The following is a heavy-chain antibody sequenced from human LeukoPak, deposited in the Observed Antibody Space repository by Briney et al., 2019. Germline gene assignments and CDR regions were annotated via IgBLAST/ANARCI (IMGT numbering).Heavy chain of an antibody. CDR2: IWYDGSNK. CDR3: AKAFTRITMIVVVSAFDY. J-gene: IGHJ4*02. Sequence: GGSLRLSCAASGFTFSSYGMHWVRQAPGKGLEWVAVIWYDGSNKYYADSVKGRFTISRDNSKNTLYLQMNSLRAEDTAVYYCAKAFTRITMIVVVSAFDYWGQGTLVTVSS. CDR1: GFTFSSYG. D-gene: IGHD3-22*01. V-gene: IGHV3-33*06.